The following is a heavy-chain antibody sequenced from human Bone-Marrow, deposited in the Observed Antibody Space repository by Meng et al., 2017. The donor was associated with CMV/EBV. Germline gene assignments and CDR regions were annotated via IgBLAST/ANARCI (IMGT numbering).Heavy chain of an antibody. CDR3: ARVRGMVGQLVAFDY. CDR1: GYTFTGYY. J-gene: IGHJ4*02. D-gene: IGHD6-6*01. CDR2: INPNSGGT. Sequence: ASVKVSCKASGYTFTGYYIHWVRQAPGQGLEWMGWINPNSGGTNYAQKFQGRVTMTRDTSISTAYMELSRLRSDDTAVYYCARVRGMVGQLVAFDYWGQGTLVTVSS. V-gene: IGHV1-2*02.